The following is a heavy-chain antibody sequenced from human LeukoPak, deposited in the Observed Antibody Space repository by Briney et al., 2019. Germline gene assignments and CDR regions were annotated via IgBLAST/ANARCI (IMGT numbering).Heavy chain of an antibody. J-gene: IGHJ4*02. CDR2: ISSSSA. CDR3: ARDPTWNSGWDFDY. V-gene: IGHV3-21*01. D-gene: IGHD6-19*01. CDR1: GFTFSSYT. Sequence: PGGSLRLPCAASGFTFSSYTMNWVRQAPGKGLEWVSSISSSSAYYADSVEGRFTISRDNAKNSLYLQMNSLRAEDTAVYYCARDPTWNSGWDFDYWGQGTLVTVSS.